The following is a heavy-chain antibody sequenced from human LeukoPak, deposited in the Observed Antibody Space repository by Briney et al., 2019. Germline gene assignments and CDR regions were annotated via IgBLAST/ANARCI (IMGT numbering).Heavy chain of an antibody. CDR3: AKDGGLWVSAHWGDS. V-gene: IGHV3-23*01. D-gene: IGHD7-27*01. CDR2: ITTSDGNT. J-gene: IGHJ4*02. CDR1: GFTFSSYT. Sequence: GGSLRLSCAASGFTFSSYTMSWVRQAPGKGLEWVSTITTSDGNTYYAGSVKGRFTVSRDNSKNTLFLQMNSLRAEDTAVYYCAKDGGLWVSAHWGDSWGRGTLVTVSS.